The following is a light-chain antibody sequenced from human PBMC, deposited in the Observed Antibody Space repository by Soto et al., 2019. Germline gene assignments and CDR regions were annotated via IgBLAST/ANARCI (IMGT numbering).Light chain of an antibody. CDR3: NAQADNGKHV. J-gene: IGLJ1*01. CDR1: SNDVGHSSF. CDR2: DVS. V-gene: IGLV2-8*01. Sequence: QSALTQPPSASGSPGQSVTISCTGNSNDVGHSSFISWYQQHPGKGPKLIIYDVSKRPSGVPDRFSGSKSVNTASLSVSGLQDEDEADYFCNAQADNGKHVFGTGTKLTVL.